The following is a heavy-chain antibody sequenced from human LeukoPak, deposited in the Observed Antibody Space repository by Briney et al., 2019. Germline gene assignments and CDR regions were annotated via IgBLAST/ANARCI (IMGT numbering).Heavy chain of an antibody. D-gene: IGHD2-2*01. V-gene: IGHV1-69*13. CDR3: APALGRCSSTSCQERFDP. J-gene: IGHJ5*02. CDR2: IIPIFGTA. CDR1: GYTFTSYG. Sequence: GASVKVPCKASGYTFTSYGISWVRQAPGQGLEWMGGIIPIFGTANYAQKFQGRVTITADESTSTAYMELSSLRSEDTAVYYCAPALGRCSSTSCQERFDPWGQGTLVTVSS.